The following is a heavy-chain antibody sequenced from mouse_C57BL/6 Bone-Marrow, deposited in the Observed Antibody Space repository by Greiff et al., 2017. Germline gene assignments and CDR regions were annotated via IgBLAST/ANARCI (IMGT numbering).Heavy chain of an antibody. CDR1: GYTFTSYW. CDR3: ARYLLYGSSSDY. D-gene: IGHD1-1*01. V-gene: IGHV1-55*01. J-gene: IGHJ2*01. Sequence: VQLQQPGAELVKPGASVKMSCKASGYTFTSYWITWVKQRPGQGLEWIGDIYPGSGSTNYNEKFKSKATLTVDTSSSTAYMQLSSLTSEDSAVYYCARYLLYGSSSDYWGQGTTLTVSS. CDR2: IYPGSGST.